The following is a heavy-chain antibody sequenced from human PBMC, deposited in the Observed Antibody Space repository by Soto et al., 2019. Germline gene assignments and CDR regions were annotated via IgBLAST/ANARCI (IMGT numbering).Heavy chain of an antibody. V-gene: IGHV4-30-2*01. CDR3: AREAGAGHFDY. J-gene: IGHJ4*02. CDR2: IYHSGST. Sequence: QLQLQESGSGLVKPSQTLSLTCAVSGGSISSGGYSWSWIRQPPGKGLEWIGYIYHSGSTYYNPSLKRRVTISVNTSKNQFSRKLSSVTAADTAVYYCAREAGAGHFDYWGQGTLVTVSS. D-gene: IGHD3-10*01. CDR1: GGSISSGGYS.